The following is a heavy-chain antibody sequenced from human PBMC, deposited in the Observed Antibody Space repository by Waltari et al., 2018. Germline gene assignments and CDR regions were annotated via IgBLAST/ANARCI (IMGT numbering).Heavy chain of an antibody. Sequence: EVQLVQSGAEVKKPGESLKISCKGSGYRFTSYWIGWVRPRPGKGREWMGNIYPGDSDTRYSPSFQGQVTISADKSISTAYMQWSSLKASDTAMYYCARHAPPYYDTPFDYWGQGTLVTVSS. CDR2: IYPGDSDT. D-gene: IGHD3-3*01. V-gene: IGHV5-51*01. CDR1: GYRFTSYW. J-gene: IGHJ4*02. CDR3: ARHAPPYYDTPFDY.